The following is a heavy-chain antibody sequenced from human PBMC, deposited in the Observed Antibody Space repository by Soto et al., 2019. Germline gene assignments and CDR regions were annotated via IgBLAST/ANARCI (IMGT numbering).Heavy chain of an antibody. Sequence: QLQLQESGPGLVKPSETLSLTCTVSGGSIRDDTYYWGWIRQPPGKGLEWIGSIYYSGTASYNPSLKSRVTRSVDTSKQRLSLRLSSVTAADTAVHYCARLHCYTPNCVPLDPWGQGTLVIVSS. V-gene: IGHV4-39*01. J-gene: IGHJ5*02. D-gene: IGHD3-16*02. CDR2: IYYSGTA. CDR1: GGSIRDDTYY. CDR3: ARLHCYTPNCVPLDP.